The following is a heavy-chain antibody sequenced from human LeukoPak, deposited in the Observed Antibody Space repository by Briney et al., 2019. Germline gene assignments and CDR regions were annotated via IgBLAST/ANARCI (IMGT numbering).Heavy chain of an antibody. CDR2: IYTSGST. Sequence: TASQTLSLTCTVSGGSISSGSYYWSWIRQPAGKGLEWTGRIYTSGSTNYNPSLKSRVTISVDTSKNQFSLKLSSVTAADTAVYYCARDGTVNWFDPWGQGTLVTVSS. CDR1: GGSISSGSYY. V-gene: IGHV4-61*02. J-gene: IGHJ5*02. CDR3: ARDGTVNWFDP. D-gene: IGHD4-17*01.